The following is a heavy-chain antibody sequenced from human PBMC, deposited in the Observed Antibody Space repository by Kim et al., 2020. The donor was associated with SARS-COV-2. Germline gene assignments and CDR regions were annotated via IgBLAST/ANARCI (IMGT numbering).Heavy chain of an antibody. D-gene: IGHD7-27*01. V-gene: IGHV1-18*01. Sequence: ASVKVSCKASGYTFTGYGISWVRQAPGQGLEWMGWISAYNGNTNYAQKLQGRVTMTTDTSTSTAYMELRSLRSDDTAVYYCARDLGRPSRQSNEPRPLNWADAFDIWGQGTMVTVSS. CDR1: GYTFTGYG. J-gene: IGHJ3*02. CDR2: ISAYNGNT. CDR3: ARDLGRPSRQSNEPRPLNWADAFDI.